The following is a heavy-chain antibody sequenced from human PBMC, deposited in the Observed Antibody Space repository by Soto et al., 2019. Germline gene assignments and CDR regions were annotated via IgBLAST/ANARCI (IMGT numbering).Heavy chain of an antibody. D-gene: IGHD6-25*01. CDR2: ISADGSDT. V-gene: IGHV3-74*01. J-gene: IGHJ5*02. CDR1: GFTLSNDL. Sequence: GGSLRLSCSASGFTLSNDLVHWVRQSPGKGLVWVSRISADGSDTAYADSVKGRFSISRDNARNTVYLQMSSLRVDDTAVYYCPSKVPSGHWRAWGQGTLVTVSS. CDR3: PSKVPSGHWRA.